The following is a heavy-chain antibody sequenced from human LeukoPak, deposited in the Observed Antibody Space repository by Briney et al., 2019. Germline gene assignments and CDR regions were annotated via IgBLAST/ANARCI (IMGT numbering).Heavy chain of an antibody. D-gene: IGHD2-15*01. Sequence: GGSLRLSCAASGFTFSSYGMHWVRQAPGKGLEWVAVISYDGSNKYYADSVKGRFTISRDNSKNTLYLQMNSPRAEDTAVYYCAKRYSSGIRGFDYWGQGTLVTVSS. J-gene: IGHJ4*02. CDR3: AKRYSSGIRGFDY. CDR1: GFTFSSYG. CDR2: ISYDGSNK. V-gene: IGHV3-30*18.